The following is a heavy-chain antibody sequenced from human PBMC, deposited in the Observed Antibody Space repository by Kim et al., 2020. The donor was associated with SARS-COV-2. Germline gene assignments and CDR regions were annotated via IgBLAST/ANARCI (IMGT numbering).Heavy chain of an antibody. CDR3: ARESSTSSDAFDI. D-gene: IGHD2-2*01. J-gene: IGHJ3*02. CDR1: GGSFSGYY. CDR2: INHSGST. Sequence: SETLSLTWAVYGGSFSGYYWSWIRQPPGKGLEWIGEINHSGSTNYNPSLKSRVTISVDTSKNQFSLKLSSVTAADTAVYYCARESSTSSDAFDIWGQGTMVTVSS. V-gene: IGHV4-34*01.